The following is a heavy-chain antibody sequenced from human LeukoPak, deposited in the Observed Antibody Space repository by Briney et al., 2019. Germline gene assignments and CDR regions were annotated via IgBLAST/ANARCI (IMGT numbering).Heavy chain of an antibody. V-gene: IGHV4-61*01. J-gene: IGHJ6*02. CDR3: ARDVGSGVAGPEGYYYYGMDV. Sequence: SETLSLTCTVSGDSVNSGSYYWSWIRQPPGKGLEWIGYIYYTGSTNYNPSLKSRVTMSVDTSKNQLSLKVSSVTAADTAVYYCARDVGSGVAGPEGYYYYGMDVWGQGTTVTVSS. CDR1: GDSVNSGSYY. D-gene: IGHD6-19*01. CDR2: IYYTGST.